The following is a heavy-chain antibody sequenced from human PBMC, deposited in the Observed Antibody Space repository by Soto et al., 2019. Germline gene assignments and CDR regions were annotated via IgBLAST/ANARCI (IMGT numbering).Heavy chain of an antibody. CDR3: ARDHEGVYDY. D-gene: IGHD6-13*01. CDR2: IYYSGST. V-gene: IGHV4-61*01. J-gene: IGHJ4*02. Sequence: QVQLQESGPGLVKPSETLSLTCTVSGGSVSSGSYYWSWIRQPPGKGLEWIGYIYYSGSTNYNPSLKSRVTISVDTSKNQFSLKLSSVTAADTAVYYCARDHEGVYDYWGQGTLVTVSS. CDR1: GGSVSSGSYY.